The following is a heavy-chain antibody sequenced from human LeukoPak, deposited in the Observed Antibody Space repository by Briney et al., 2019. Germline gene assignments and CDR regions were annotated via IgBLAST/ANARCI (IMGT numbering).Heavy chain of an antibody. J-gene: IGHJ4*02. CDR2: IYSSGST. V-gene: IGHV4-59*01. CDR3: ARGRQTFDY. CDR1: GKSISGYY. Sequence: ETLSLTCSVSGKSISGYYWTWIRQLPGKGLEWIGYIYSSGSTNYNPSLKSRVTMSVETSKNQFSLKLTSVTAADTAVYYCARGRQTFDYWCQGTLVTVSS.